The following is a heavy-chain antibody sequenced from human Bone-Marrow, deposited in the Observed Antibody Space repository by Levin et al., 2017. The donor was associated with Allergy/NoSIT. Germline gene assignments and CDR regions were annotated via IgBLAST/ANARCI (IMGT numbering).Heavy chain of an antibody. J-gene: IGHJ3*01. CDR3: VTCGEDCIEVFGV. V-gene: IGHV4/OR15-8*01. Sequence: SHTLSLTCVVVFFSPPLPPFWSLVRQPPGKELEWLGDMYQSGNTNYNPSLKSPVTISFSPSNNQFSLKLSSVTAADTAVYYCVTCGEDCIEVFGVWGQGTMVTVSS. CDR2: MYQSGNT. D-gene: IGHD2-21*02. CDR1: FFSPPLPPF.